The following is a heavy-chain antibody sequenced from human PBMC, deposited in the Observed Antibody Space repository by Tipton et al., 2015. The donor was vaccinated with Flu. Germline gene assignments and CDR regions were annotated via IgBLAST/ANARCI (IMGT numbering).Heavy chain of an antibody. D-gene: IGHD3-10*01. CDR3: ARGSGSGTYVIVDY. V-gene: IGHV4-4*07. Sequence: TLSLTCSVSGGSISNHYWSWIRQPAGKGLEWIGRIYSSGSTNYNPSLKSRVTMSVETSKNQFSLKLSSVTAADTAVYYCARGSGSGTYVIVDYWGQGTLVTVS. J-gene: IGHJ4*02. CDR2: IYSSGST. CDR1: GGSISNHY.